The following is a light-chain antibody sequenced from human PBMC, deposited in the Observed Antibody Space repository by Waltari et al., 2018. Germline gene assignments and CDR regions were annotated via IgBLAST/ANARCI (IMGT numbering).Light chain of an antibody. CDR3: CSYAGSSTSLYV. J-gene: IGLJ1*01. Sequence: QSALTQPASVSGSPGQSITISCTGTSSDVGSYNLVSWYKQHPGKAPKLRIYEGRQRPSGVSNRFSGSKSGTTASLPISGLQAEDEADYYCCSYAGSSTSLYVFGTGTKVTVL. CDR2: EGR. CDR1: SSDVGSYNL. V-gene: IGLV2-23*01.